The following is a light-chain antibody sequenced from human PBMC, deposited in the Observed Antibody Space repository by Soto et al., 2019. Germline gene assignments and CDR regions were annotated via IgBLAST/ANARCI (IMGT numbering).Light chain of an antibody. V-gene: IGKV3-20*01. J-gene: IGKJ3*01. CDR3: QLYGSSPFFT. CDR1: QSVSSTY. Sequence: EIVLTQSPDTLSLSPGERATLSCRASQSVSSTYLAWFQQKPGQTPRLLISGASSRATGIPERFSGSGSGTDFTLTISRLEPEDFAVYWCQLYGSSPFFTFGPGTKVDIK. CDR2: GAS.